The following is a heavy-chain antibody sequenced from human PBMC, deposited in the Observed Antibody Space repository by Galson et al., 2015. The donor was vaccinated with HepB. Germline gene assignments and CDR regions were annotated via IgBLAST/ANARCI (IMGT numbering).Heavy chain of an antibody. CDR1: GFTFSSYG. CDR3: AGEKQQLPSIYYYYGMDV. V-gene: IGHV3-33*01. J-gene: IGHJ6*02. D-gene: IGHD6-13*01. Sequence: SLRLSCAASGFTFSSYGMHWVRQAPGKGLEWVAVIWYDGSNKYYADSVKGRFTISRDNSKNTLYLQMNSLRAEDTAVYYCAGEKQQLPSIYYYYGMDVWGQGTTVTVSS. CDR2: IWYDGSNK.